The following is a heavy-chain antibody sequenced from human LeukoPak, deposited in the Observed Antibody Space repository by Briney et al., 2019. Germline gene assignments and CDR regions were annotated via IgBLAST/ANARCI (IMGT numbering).Heavy chain of an antibody. J-gene: IGHJ6*03. CDR2: IYHSGST. V-gene: IGHV4-34*01. CDR3: ARDRGRTAYYYYMDV. D-gene: IGHD1-26*01. Sequence: SETLSLTCAVYGGSFSGYYWSWVRQPPGKGLEWIGEIYHSGSTNYNPSLKSRVTISVDKSKNQFSLKLSSVTAADTAVYYCARDRGRTAYYYYMDVWGKGTTVTVSS. CDR1: GGSFSGYY.